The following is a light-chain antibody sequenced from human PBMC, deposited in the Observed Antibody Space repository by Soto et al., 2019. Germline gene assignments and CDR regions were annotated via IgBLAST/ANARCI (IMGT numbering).Light chain of an antibody. V-gene: IGLV2-14*01. CDR3: SSYTTSSTWV. CDR2: EVS. Sequence: QSALTQPASVSGSPGQSITISCTGTRDDVGDYNYVSWYQQNTGKAPKLMIFEVSNRPSGVSNRFSGSKSGNTASLTISGLWPEDEADYYCSSYTTSSTWVFGGGTKVTVL. CDR1: RDDVGDYNY. J-gene: IGLJ3*02.